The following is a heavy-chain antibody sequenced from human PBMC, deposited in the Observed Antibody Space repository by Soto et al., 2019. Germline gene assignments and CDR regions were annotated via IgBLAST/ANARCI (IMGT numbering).Heavy chain of an antibody. V-gene: IGHV5-51*01. CDR3: ARGLWFGELYYYMDV. CDR1: GYSFTSYW. Sequence: GESLKISCKGSGYSFTSYWIGWVRQMPGKGLEWMGIIYPGDSDTRYSPSFQGQVTISADKSISTAYLQWSNLKASDTAMYYCARGLWFGELYYYMDVWGKGTTVTVSS. CDR2: IYPGDSDT. D-gene: IGHD3-10*01. J-gene: IGHJ6*03.